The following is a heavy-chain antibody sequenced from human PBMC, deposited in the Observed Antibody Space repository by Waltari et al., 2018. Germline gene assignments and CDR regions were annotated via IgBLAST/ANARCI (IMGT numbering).Heavy chain of an antibody. J-gene: IGHJ6*03. Sequence: QLVQHGAAVKKPGASVKVSYKASGYTFSGYYMHWVRQASGRWLEWMGWINPNSGRTNYAQKFQGRVTMTRDTSISTAYMELSRLSSADTAVYYCARDRGSSWYNYYYYYLDVWGKGTTVTVSS. V-gene: IGHV1-2*02. CDR3: ARDRGSSWYNYYYYYLDV. CDR2: INPNSGRT. CDR1: GYTFSGYY. D-gene: IGHD6-13*01.